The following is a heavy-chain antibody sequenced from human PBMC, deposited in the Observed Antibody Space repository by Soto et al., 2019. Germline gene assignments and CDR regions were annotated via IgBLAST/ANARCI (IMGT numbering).Heavy chain of an antibody. CDR1: GFTFSSYW. Sequence: EVQLVESGGGLVQPGGSLRLYCAASGFTFSSYWMSWVRQAPGKGLEWVANIKQDGSEKYYVDSVKGRFTISSDNAKNSLYLQMNSLRAEDTAVYYCARDGEWDLLRADYWGQGNLVTVSS. J-gene: IGHJ4*02. CDR2: IKQDGSEK. D-gene: IGHD1-26*01. V-gene: IGHV3-7*03. CDR3: ARDGEWDLLRADY.